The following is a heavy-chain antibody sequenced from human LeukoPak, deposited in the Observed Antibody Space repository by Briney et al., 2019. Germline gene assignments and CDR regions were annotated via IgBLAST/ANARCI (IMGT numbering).Heavy chain of an antibody. CDR3: ARGGTITMVRGPSGVYYYYGMDV. V-gene: IGHV1-2*02. CDR2: INPNSGGT. CDR1: GYTFTGYY. J-gene: IGHJ6*02. D-gene: IGHD3-10*01. Sequence: ASVKVSCKASGYTFTGYYMHWVRQAPGQGLEWMGWINPNSGGTNYVQKFQGRVTMTRDTSISTAYMELSRLRSDDTAVYYCARGGTITMVRGPSGVYYYYGMDVWGQGTTVTVSS.